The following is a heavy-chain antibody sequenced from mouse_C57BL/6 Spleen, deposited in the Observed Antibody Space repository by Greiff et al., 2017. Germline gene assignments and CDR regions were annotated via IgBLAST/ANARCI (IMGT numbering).Heavy chain of an antibody. V-gene: IGHV5-12*01. CDR3: ARQGGDYYGYFDV. CDR2: ISNGGGSS. Sequence: EVKLVESGGGLVQPGGSLKLSCAASGFTFSDYYMYWVRQTPEKRLEWVAYISNGGGSSYYPDTVKGRFTISRDNAKTTLYLQMRSLKSEDTAMYYCARQGGDYYGYFDVWGTGTTVTVSS. CDR1: GFTFSDYY. D-gene: IGHD2-4*01. J-gene: IGHJ1*03.